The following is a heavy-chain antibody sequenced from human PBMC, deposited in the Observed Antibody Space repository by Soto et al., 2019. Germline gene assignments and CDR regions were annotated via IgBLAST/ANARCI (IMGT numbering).Heavy chain of an antibody. CDR2: INPNSGGT. CDR3: ARGVVVPAATWFDP. J-gene: IGHJ5*02. D-gene: IGHD2-2*01. V-gene: IGHV1-2*04. Sequence: ASVKVSCKASGYTFTGYYMHWVRQAPGQGLEWMGWINPNSGGTNYAQKFQGWVTMTRDTSISTAYMELSRLRSDDTAVYYCARGVVVPAATWFDPWGQGTLVTVSS. CDR1: GYTFTGYY.